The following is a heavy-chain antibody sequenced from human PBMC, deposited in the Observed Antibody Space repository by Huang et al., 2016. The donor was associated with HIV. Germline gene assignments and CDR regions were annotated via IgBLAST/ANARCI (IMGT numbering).Heavy chain of an antibody. V-gene: IGHV3-30-3*01. CDR1: GFTFSNYA. Sequence: QVQLVESGGGVVQPGTSLRLSCAASGFTFSNYAMNWVRQAPGGGLEWVAVRSNEGSTKYYADSVKGRFTISRDNSKNTVYLQMNSLRAEDTAVYYCARSEPSRYYFDYWGQGTLVTVSS. J-gene: IGHJ4*02. CDR3: ARSEPSRYYFDY. CDR2: RSNEGSTK.